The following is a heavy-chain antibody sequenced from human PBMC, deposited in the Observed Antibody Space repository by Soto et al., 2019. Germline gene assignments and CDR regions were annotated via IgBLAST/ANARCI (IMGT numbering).Heavy chain of an antibody. Sequence: EVQLVESGGGLVKPGGSLRLSCEASGFTFRSYSMNWVRQAPGKGLEWVSSISTTSTYIYYGDSVKGRFTISRDNAKNSLFLQMNSLRAEDTAIYYCAREGDDSGDYKRPFDIGGQGTTVTVSS. CDR1: GFTFRSYS. CDR2: ISTTSTYI. CDR3: AREGDDSGDYKRPFDI. V-gene: IGHV3-21*01. D-gene: IGHD4-17*01. J-gene: IGHJ3*02.